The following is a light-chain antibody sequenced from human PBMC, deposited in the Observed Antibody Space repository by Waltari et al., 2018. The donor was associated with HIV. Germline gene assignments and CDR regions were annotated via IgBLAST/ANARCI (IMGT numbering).Light chain of an antibody. CDR1: SSDVGNFDH. J-gene: IGLJ2*01. Sequence: QAALTQPASASGSPGQPITISRTGTSSDVGNFDHVFWYQQHPGKAPKLLIYEVTNRPSGVSDRFSGSKSGNTASLTISGLQAEDEADYYCSSFRSTTTSILFGGGTKLTVL. CDR3: SSFRSTTTSIL. CDR2: EVT. V-gene: IGLV2-14*01.